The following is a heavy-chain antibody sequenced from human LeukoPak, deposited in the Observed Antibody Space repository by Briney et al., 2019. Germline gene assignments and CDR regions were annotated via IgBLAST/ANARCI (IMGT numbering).Heavy chain of an antibody. CDR1: GFSFSNYA. CDR3: ARAYGSGNWFDP. V-gene: IGHV3-64*02. CDR2: ISSNGGAT. D-gene: IGHD3-10*01. Sequence: GGSLRLSCAASGFSFSNYAMYWVRQAPGKGLEYVSAISSNGGATYYADSVKGRFTISRDNSKNTLYLQVGSLKAEDMAVYYCARAYGSGNWFDPWGQGTLVTVSS. J-gene: IGHJ5*02.